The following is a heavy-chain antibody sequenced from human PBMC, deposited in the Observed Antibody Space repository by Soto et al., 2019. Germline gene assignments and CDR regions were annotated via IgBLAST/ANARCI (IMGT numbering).Heavy chain of an antibody. CDR1: GDSVSSNSAS. CDR2: TYYRSKWYN. D-gene: IGHD6-13*01. J-gene: IGHJ5*02. Sequence: PSQTLSLTCAISGDSVSSNSASWNWIRQSPSRGLEWLGRTYYRSKWYNDYAVSVKSRITINPDTSKNQFSLQLNSVTPEDTAVYYCASEAGIAYYNWFDPWGQGTLVTVSS. CDR3: ASEAGIAYYNWFDP. V-gene: IGHV6-1*01.